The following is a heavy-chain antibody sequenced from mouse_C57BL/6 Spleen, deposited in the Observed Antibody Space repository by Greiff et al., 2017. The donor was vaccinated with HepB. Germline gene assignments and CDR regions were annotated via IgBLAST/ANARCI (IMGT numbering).Heavy chain of an antibody. CDR3: ARQYFDY. CDR1: GYSITSGYY. CDR2: ISYDGST. V-gene: IGHV3-6*01. Sequence: EVQLQESGPGLVKPSQSLSLTCSVTGYSITSGYYWYWFRQCPGNKLEWLGYISYDGSTTYNPSLKNRISITRNTSKNQFFLKLNSVTTEDTATYYCARQYFDYWGQGTTLTVSS. J-gene: IGHJ2*01.